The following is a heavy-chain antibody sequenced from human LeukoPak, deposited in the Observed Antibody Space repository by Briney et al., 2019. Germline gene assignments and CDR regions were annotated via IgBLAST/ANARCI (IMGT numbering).Heavy chain of an antibody. CDR3: ARGRLLEWFDN. CDR1: GGSISRYY. Sequence: SETLSLTCTLSGGSISRYYWSWIRQPPGKRLEWIGYISDTGYTNYNPSLKSRVAISVDTSKRQFSLKLSSVTAADTAGYYCARGRLLEWFDNWGQGTLVSVSS. CDR2: ISDTGYT. D-gene: IGHD3-3*01. J-gene: IGHJ5*02. V-gene: IGHV4-59*01.